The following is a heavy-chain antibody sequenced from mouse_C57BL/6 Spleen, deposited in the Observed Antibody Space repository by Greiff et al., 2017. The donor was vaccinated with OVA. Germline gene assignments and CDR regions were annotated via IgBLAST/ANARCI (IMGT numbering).Heavy chain of an antibody. D-gene: IGHD1-1*01. V-gene: IGHV1-72*01. CDR1: GYTFTSYW. J-gene: IGHJ1*03. CDR3: AGHYYGSSSYWYFDV. Sequence: QVQLQQPGAELVKPGASVKLSCKASGYTFTSYWMHWVKQRPGRGLEWIGRIDPNSGGTKYNEKFKSKATLTVDKPAGTAYMQLSSLTSGDSAVYYCAGHYYGSSSYWYFDVWGTGTTVTVSS. CDR2: IDPNSGGT.